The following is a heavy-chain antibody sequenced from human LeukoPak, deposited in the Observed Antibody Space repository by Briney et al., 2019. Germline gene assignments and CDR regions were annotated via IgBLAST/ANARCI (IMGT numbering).Heavy chain of an antibody. Sequence: ASVKVSCKASGYTFIGYYIHWVRQAPGQGLEWMGWISAYNGNTNYAQKVQGRVTMTTDTSTSTAYMELRSLRSDDTAVYYCARETAGYGGNLDYWGQGTLVTVSS. CDR3: ARETAGYGGNLDY. J-gene: IGHJ4*02. CDR2: ISAYNGNT. V-gene: IGHV1-18*04. D-gene: IGHD4-23*01. CDR1: GYTFIGYY.